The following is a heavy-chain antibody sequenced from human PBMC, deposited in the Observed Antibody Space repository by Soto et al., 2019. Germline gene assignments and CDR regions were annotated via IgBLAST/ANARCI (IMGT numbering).Heavy chain of an antibody. CDR3: ARADGGMEFAFDI. V-gene: IGHV3-13*01. CDR2: IGIAGDT. CDR1: GFTFSSYD. D-gene: IGHD3-10*01. J-gene: IGHJ3*02. Sequence: GGSLRLSCAASGFTFSSYDMHWVRQATGKGLEWVSAIGIAGDTYYPGSVKGRFTISRENAKNSLFLQMNSLRAEDTAVYYCARADGGMEFAFDIWGQGTMVTVSS.